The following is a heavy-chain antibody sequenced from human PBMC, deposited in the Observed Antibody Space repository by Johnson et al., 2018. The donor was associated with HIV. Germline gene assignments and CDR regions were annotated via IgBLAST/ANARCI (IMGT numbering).Heavy chain of an antibody. Sequence: VQLVESGGGLVQFGGSLRLSCEASGFTVSSNYMSWVRQAPGKGLEWVSVIYSGGSTYYADSVKGRFTLSRDNSKNTLYLQMNNLRAEDTAVYYCVRDDGSDYEAFDIWGQGTMVTVSS. J-gene: IGHJ3*02. CDR1: GFTVSSNY. CDR2: IYSGGST. V-gene: IGHV3-66*01. CDR3: VRDDGSDYEAFDI. D-gene: IGHD2-21*01.